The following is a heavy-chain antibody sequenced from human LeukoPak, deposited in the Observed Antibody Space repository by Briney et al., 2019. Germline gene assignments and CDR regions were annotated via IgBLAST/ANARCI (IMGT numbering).Heavy chain of an antibody. CDR2: ISSSTSYI. D-gene: IGHD3-3*01. V-gene: IGHV3-21*01. CDR3: ARDGCYDFWSGYCDDYFYYMDA. CDR1: GFTFNKYN. J-gene: IGHJ6*03. Sequence: GGSLRLSCAASGFTFNKYNMNWIRQAPGKGLEWAASISSSTSYIYYADSVKGRFTISRDNAKNSLYLQMNSLRAEDTAVYYCARDGCYDFWSGYCDDYFYYMDAWGKGTTVSVSS.